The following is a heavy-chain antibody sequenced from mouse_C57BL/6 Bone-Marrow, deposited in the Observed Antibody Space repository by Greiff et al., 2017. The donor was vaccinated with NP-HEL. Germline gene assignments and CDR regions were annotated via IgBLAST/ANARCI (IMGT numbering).Heavy chain of an antibody. CDR3: ARVDYYGSSYTFDY. V-gene: IGHV5-4*01. CDR1: GFTFSSYA. D-gene: IGHD1-1*01. J-gene: IGHJ2*01. Sequence: EVHLVESGGGLVKPGGSLKLSCAASGFTFSSYAMSWVRQTPEKRLEWVATISDGGSYTYYPDNVKGRFTISRDNAKNNLYLQMSHLKSEDTAMYYCARVDYYGSSYTFDYWGQGTTLTVSS. CDR2: ISDGGSYT.